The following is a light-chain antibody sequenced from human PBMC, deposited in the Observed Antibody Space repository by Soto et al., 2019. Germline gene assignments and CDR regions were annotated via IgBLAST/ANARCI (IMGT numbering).Light chain of an antibody. CDR1: SSNIGRND. CDR2: SDN. V-gene: IGLV1-44*01. Sequence: QSVLTQPPSVSGTPGQRVIISCSGGSSNIGRNDVYWYQQVPGKAPKLLIYSDNQRPSGVPDRFSASKRGTSASLAISGLQSDDEADYYCAAWDDSLNGYVFGTGTKLTVL. J-gene: IGLJ1*01. CDR3: AAWDDSLNGYV.